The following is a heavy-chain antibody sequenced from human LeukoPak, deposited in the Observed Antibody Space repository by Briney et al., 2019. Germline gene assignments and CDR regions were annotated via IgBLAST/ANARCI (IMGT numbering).Heavy chain of an antibody. D-gene: IGHD4-11*01. CDR1: GGSINSAGYS. CDR3: VRGGPTVTSYSSWDS. CDR2: IYYSGST. Sequence: PSQTLSLTCTVFGGSINSAGYSWTWIRQPAGKGLEWIGHIYYSGSTNYNPSLQSRITMSVDTSKSQFSLKLDSVTTADTAVYYCVRGGPTVTSYSSWDSWGQGTLVTVSS. J-gene: IGHJ4*02. V-gene: IGHV4-61*09.